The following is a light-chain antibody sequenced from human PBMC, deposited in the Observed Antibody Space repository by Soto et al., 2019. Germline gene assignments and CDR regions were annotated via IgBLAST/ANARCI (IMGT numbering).Light chain of an antibody. J-gene: IGKJ4*01. Sequence: DIQMTQSPSTLSASVGDRVTITCRASQSIRSWLAWYQQKPGKAPKLLIYDASSLESGVPSRFSGSGSGTEFTLTIRSLQPDDFATYYYQQYNSYSPLPFVGGTKVEIK. CDR3: QQYNSYSPLP. V-gene: IGKV1-5*01. CDR2: DAS. CDR1: QSIRSW.